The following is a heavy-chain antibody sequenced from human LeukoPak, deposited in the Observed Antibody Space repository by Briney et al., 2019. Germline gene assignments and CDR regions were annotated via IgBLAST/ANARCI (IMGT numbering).Heavy chain of an antibody. CDR1: GGSFSGYY. Sequence: SETLSLTCAVYGGSFSGYYWSWIRQPPGKGLEWIGEINHSGSTNYNPSLKSRVTISVDTPKNQFSLKLSSVTAADTAVYYCASGVWNYDYWGQGTLVTVSS. V-gene: IGHV4-34*01. CDR3: ASGVWNYDY. D-gene: IGHD1-7*01. J-gene: IGHJ4*02. CDR2: INHSGST.